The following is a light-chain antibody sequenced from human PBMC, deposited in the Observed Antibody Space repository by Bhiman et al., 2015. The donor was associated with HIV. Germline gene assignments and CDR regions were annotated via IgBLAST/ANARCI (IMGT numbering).Light chain of an antibody. CDR2: QDN. CDR1: KLGHKY. Sequence: SSELTQPPSVSVSPGQTASITCSGDKLGHKYACWYQQKPGQSPVLVIYQDNKRPSGIPERFSGSNSGNTATLTISGTQAMDEADYYCQAWDSSTFYVFGTGTKVTVL. CDR3: QAWDSSTFYV. J-gene: IGLJ1*01. V-gene: IGLV3-1*01.